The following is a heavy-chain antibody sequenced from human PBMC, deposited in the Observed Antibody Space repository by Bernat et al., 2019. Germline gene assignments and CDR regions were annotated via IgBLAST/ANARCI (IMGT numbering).Heavy chain of an antibody. J-gene: IGHJ4*02. CDR3: AKELGYGDYFFDY. D-gene: IGHD4-17*01. CDR1: GFTFSNYA. Sequence: EVQLLESGGGLVQPGGSLRLSCAASGFTFSNYAMSWVRQAPGKGLEWVSSISGSGGGSTYYADSVKGRFTISRDNSKNTLYLQMNSLRAEDTAAYYCAKELGYGDYFFDYWGQGTLVTVSS. CDR2: ISGSGGGST. V-gene: IGHV3-23*01.